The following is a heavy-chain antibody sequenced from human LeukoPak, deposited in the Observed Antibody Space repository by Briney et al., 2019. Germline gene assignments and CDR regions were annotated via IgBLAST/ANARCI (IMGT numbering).Heavy chain of an antibody. J-gene: IGHJ4*02. Sequence: GASVKVSCKASGYTFTGYYMHWVRQAPGQGLEWMGWINTNTGNPTYAQGFTGRFVFSLDTSVSTAYLQISSLKAEDTAVYYCASSYCSGGHCYPQQTVYYFDFWGQGTLVTVSS. CDR3: ASSYCSGGHCYPQQTVYYFDF. D-gene: IGHD2-15*01. CDR2: INTNTGNP. CDR1: GYTFTGYY. V-gene: IGHV7-4-1*02.